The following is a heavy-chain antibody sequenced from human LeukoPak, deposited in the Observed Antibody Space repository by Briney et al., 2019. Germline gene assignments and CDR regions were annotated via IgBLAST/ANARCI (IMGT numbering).Heavy chain of an antibody. D-gene: IGHD4-23*01. CDR2: ISSSSSYI. CDR3: ARVTRVVTPDY. V-gene: IGHV3-21*01. J-gene: IGHJ4*02. CDR1: GFTFSSYS. Sequence: GGSLRLSCAASGFTFSSYSMNWVRQAPGKGLKWVSSISSSSSYIYYADSVKGRFTISRDNAKNSLYLRMNSLRAEDTAVYYCARVTRVVTPDYWGQGTLVTVSS.